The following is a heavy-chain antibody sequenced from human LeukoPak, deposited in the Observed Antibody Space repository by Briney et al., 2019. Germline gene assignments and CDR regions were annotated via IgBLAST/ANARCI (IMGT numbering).Heavy chain of an antibody. J-gene: IGHJ4*02. CDR1: GFTFSRHG. CDR3: ARDGRDGYYIDY. V-gene: IGHV3-30*03. Sequence: GRSLRLSCAPSGFTFSRHGMHWVRQAPGKGLEWVAIISNDGSRKYYAHSVEGRFTTSRDNSKNTLYPQMNSLRAEDTAVYYCARDGRDGYYIDYWGQGTLVTVSS. D-gene: IGHD5-24*01. CDR2: ISNDGSRK.